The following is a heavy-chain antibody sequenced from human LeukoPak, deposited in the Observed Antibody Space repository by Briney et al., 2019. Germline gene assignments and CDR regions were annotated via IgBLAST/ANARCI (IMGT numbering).Heavy chain of an antibody. V-gene: IGHV1-18*01. CDR1: GYTFTGYG. CDR3: ARGKYSSGWTHYYYMDV. J-gene: IGHJ6*03. D-gene: IGHD6-19*01. Sequence: GASVKVSCKASGYTFTGYGVSWVRQAPGQGLEWMGWISANNGNTYSVQNLQGRVTMTTDTPTSTAYMELRSLRADDTAVYYCARGKYSSGWTHYYYMDVWGKGTTVTVSS. CDR2: ISANNGNT.